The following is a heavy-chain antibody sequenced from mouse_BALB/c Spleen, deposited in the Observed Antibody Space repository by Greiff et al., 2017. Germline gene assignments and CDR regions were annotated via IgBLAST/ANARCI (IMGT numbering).Heavy chain of an antibody. CDR1: GYAFSSSW. V-gene: IGHV1-82*01. Sequence: VQLQQSGPELVKPGASVKISCKASGYAFSSSWMNWVKQRPGQGLEWIGRIYPGDGDTNYNGKFKGKATLTADKSSSTAYMQLSSLTSVDSAVYFCARGDYRDAWFAYWGQGTLVTVSA. CDR2: IYPGDGDT. CDR3: ARGDYRDAWFAY. J-gene: IGHJ3*01. D-gene: IGHD2-14*01.